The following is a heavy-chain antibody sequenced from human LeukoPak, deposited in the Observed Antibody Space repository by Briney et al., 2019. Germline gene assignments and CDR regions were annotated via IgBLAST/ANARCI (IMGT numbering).Heavy chain of an antibody. V-gene: IGHV4-59*01. CDR3: ARYSGSYLAEYFQH. D-gene: IGHD1-26*01. J-gene: IGHJ1*01. Sequence: PSETLSLTCTVSGGSISSYYWSWIRQPPGKGLEWIGYIYYSGSTNYNPSLKSRVTISVDTSKNQFSLKLSSVTAADTAVYYCARYSGSYLAEYFQHWGQGTLVTVSS. CDR1: GGSISSYY. CDR2: IYYSGST.